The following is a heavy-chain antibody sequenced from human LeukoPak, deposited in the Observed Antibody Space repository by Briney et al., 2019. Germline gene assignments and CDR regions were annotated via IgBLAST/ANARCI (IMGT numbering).Heavy chain of an antibody. D-gene: IGHD6-19*01. J-gene: IGHJ4*02. CDR2: IYYSGST. Sequence: SETLSLTCTVSGYSIRSGYYWGWIRQPPGKGLEWIGSIYYSGSTYYNPSLKSRVTISVDTSKNQFSLKLSSVTAADTAVYYCARVSYSSGWYFDYWGQGTLVTVSS. V-gene: IGHV4-38-2*02. CDR1: GYSIRSGYY. CDR3: ARVSYSSGWYFDY.